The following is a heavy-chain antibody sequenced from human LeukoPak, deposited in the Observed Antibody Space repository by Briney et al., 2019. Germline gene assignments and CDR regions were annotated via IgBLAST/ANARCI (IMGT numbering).Heavy chain of an antibody. CDR3: ASSVAVDAFDI. CDR2: IIPILVIA. D-gene: IGHD4-23*01. CDR1: GGTFSSYA. Sequence: SVKVSCKASGGTFSSYAISWVRQAPGHGLEGMGRIIPILVIANYAQKFQGRVTITAAKSTSTAYMALSSLRSEDTAVYYCASSVAVDAFDIWGQGTMVTVSS. V-gene: IGHV1-69*04. J-gene: IGHJ3*02.